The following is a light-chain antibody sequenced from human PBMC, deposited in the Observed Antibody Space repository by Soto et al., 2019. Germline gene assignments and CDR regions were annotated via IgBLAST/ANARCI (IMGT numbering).Light chain of an antibody. CDR3: QQYSNYST. CDR2: AAS. Sequence: IQTIYSPSTLTAPLGDRLTITCRASQSISRWLAWYQQKPGKDPQALIYAASSLKSGVPSRFSGNGSGTEFTLTISSLQPEDFATYYCQQYSNYSTFGQGTRLEIK. CDR1: QSISRW. V-gene: IGKV1-5*01. J-gene: IGKJ5*01.